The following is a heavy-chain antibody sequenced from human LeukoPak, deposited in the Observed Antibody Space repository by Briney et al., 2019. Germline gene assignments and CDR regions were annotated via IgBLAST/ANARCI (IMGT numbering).Heavy chain of an antibody. V-gene: IGHV3-48*02. J-gene: IGHJ4*02. CDR2: ISTTGTTI. CDR3: ARVWPDYSGVDY. CDR1: GFTFSAYH. D-gene: IGHD2-21*01. Sequence: GGSLRLSCAASGFTFSAYHINWVRQAPGKGLEWISYISTTGTTIHYADSVKGRFAISRDNAKSSLYLQMNSLRDEDTAVYYCARVWPDYSGVDYWGQGTLAPVCS.